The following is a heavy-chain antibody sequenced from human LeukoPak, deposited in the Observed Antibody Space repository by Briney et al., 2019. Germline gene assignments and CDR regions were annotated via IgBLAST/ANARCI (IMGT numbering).Heavy chain of an antibody. CDR1: GYTFTSYG. J-gene: IGHJ5*02. Sequence: GASVKVSCKASGYTFTSYGISWVRQAPGQGLEWMGWISAYNGNTNYAQKLQGRVTMTTDTSTSTAYMELRSLRSDDTAVYYCARVNSDYGGNSVFWFDPWGQGTLVTVSS. CDR3: ARVNSDYGGNSVFWFDP. CDR2: ISAYNGNT. V-gene: IGHV1-18*01. D-gene: IGHD4-23*01.